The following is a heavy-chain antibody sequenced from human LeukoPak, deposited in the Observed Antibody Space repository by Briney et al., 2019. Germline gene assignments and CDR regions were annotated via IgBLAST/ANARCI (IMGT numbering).Heavy chain of an antibody. CDR3: AKGAYGSGTYVDY. V-gene: IGHV3-30*02. J-gene: IGHJ4*02. CDR2: MQFDGSHK. Sequence: GGSLRLSCAASGFTFSTYGMHWVRQAPGKGLEWVAFMQFDGSHKYYADSVRGRFTIPEDSSKNTLYLQMNSLRAEDTAMYYCAKGAYGSGTYVDYWGQGTLVTVSS. CDR1: GFTFSTYG. D-gene: IGHD3-10*01.